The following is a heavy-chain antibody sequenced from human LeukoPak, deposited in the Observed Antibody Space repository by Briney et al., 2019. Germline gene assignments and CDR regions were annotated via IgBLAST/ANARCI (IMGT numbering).Heavy chain of an antibody. Sequence: GGSLRLSCAASGFTFSSYAMHLVRQAPGKGLEWVAAISYDGSNKYYSDSVKGRFTISRANSKNTLFLQMNSLRAEDTAVYYCARDPPYGSGRYYWGQGTLVTVSS. CDR2: ISYDGSNK. V-gene: IGHV3-30-3*01. CDR3: ARDPPYGSGRYY. D-gene: IGHD3-10*01. CDR1: GFTFSSYA. J-gene: IGHJ4*02.